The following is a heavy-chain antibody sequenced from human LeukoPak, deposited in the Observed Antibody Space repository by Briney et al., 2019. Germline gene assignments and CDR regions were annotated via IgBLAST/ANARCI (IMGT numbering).Heavy chain of an antibody. CDR1: GGSISSYY. CDR2: IYYSGST. D-gene: IGHD1-26*01. Sequence: NPSETLSLTCTVSGGSISSYYWSWIRQPPGKGLEWIGYIYYSGSTNYNPSLKSRVTISVDTSKNQFSLKLSSVTAADTAVYYCARDSVYSGSSLDYWGQGALVTVSS. J-gene: IGHJ4*02. CDR3: ARDSVYSGSSLDY. V-gene: IGHV4-59*12.